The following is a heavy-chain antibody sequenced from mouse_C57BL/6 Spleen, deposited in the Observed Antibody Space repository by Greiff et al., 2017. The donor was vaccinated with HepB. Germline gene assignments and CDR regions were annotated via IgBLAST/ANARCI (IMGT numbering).Heavy chain of an antibody. CDR3: ARSVYYDYLAWFAY. CDR1: GYSFTGYY. J-gene: IGHJ3*01. CDR2: INPSNGGT. D-gene: IGHD2-4*01. Sequence: EVQLQQSGPELVKPGASVKISCKASGYSFTGYYMNWVKQSPEKGLEWIGEINPSNGGTTYNQKFKAKATLTVDKSSSTAYMQLKSLTAEDSAVYYCARSVYYDYLAWFAYWGQGTLVTVSA. V-gene: IGHV1-42*01.